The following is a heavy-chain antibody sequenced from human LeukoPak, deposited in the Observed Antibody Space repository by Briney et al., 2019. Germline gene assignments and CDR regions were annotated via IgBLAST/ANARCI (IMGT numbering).Heavy chain of an antibody. Sequence: GRSLRLSCAASGFTFSSYGMHWVRQAPGKGLEWVAVISYDGSNKYYADSVKGRFTISRDNSKNTLYLQMNSLRAEDTAVYYCAKVLAGYFDYWGQGTLVTVSS. V-gene: IGHV3-30*18. D-gene: IGHD2/OR15-2a*01. CDR3: AKVLAGYFDY. CDR1: GFTFSSYG. J-gene: IGHJ4*02. CDR2: ISYDGSNK.